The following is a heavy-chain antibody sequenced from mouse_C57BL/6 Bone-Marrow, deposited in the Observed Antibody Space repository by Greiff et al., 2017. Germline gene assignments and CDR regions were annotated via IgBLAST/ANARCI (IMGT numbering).Heavy chain of an antibody. CDR3: ATSYYGSFYAMDY. Sequence: QVQLQASGPGLVAPSQSLSITCPVSGFSLTSYGVDWVRPSPGKGLEWLGVIWGVGSTNYNSALKSRLSNSKDNSKSQVFLKMNSLQTDVTAMYYGATSYYGSFYAMDYGGQGTSVTVSA. D-gene: IGHD1-1*01. CDR2: IWGVGST. CDR1: GFSLTSYG. V-gene: IGHV2-6*01. J-gene: IGHJ4*01.